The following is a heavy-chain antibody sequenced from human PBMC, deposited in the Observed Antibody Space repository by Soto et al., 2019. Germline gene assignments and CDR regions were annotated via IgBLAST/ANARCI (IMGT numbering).Heavy chain of an antibody. CDR1: GFTFNIYG. CDR3: AKDQASGQGSFDS. Sequence: VKLVESGGGVVQPGGSLRLSCAASGFTFNIYGMHWVRQAPDKGLEWVALISYDGSNQYYADSVKGRCTISRDNSKNTLFLQMNSLRADDTAVYYCAKDQASGQGSFDSWGQGTLVTVSS. V-gene: IGHV3-30*18. J-gene: IGHJ4*02. CDR2: ISYDGSNQ.